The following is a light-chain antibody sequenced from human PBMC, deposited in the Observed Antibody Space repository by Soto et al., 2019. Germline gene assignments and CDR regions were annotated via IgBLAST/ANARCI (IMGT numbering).Light chain of an antibody. Sequence: QSALTQPPSVSGSPGQSGTISCTGTSSDVGAYDYVSWYQQHPGKAPKLMIYDVTKRPSGVPDRFSGSKSGNTASLTISGLQAEDEADYYCCSYAGSYASDYVFGAGTKVTVL. J-gene: IGLJ1*01. V-gene: IGLV2-11*01. CDR1: SSDVGAYDY. CDR3: CSYAGSYASDYV. CDR2: DVT.